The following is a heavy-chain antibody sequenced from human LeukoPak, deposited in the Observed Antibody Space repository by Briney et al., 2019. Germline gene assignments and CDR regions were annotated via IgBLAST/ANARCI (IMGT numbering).Heavy chain of an antibody. J-gene: IGHJ4*02. D-gene: IGHD2-2*02. CDR3: ARELVVVPAAIPLGD. CDR1: GLTFSSYA. Sequence: PGGSLRLSCAASGLTFSSYAMHWVRQAPGKGLEWVAVISYDGSNKYYADSVKGRFTISRDNSKNTLYLQMNSLRAEDTAVYYCARELVVVPAAIPLGDWGQGALVTVSS. V-gene: IGHV3-30*04. CDR2: ISYDGSNK.